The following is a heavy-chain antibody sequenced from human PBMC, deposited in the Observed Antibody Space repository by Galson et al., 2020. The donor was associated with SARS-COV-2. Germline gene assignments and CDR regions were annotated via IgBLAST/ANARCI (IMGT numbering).Heavy chain of an antibody. V-gene: IGHV4-61*02. D-gene: IGHD6-19*01. J-gene: IGHJ4*02. CDR2: IYTSGST. CDR3: ARDVAVAGNFDY. Sequence: SQTLSLTCTVSGGSISGGSYYWSWLRQPAGKGLEWIGRIYTSGSTNYNPSLKSRVTISVDTSKNQFSLKLSSVTAADTAVYYCARDVAVAGNFDYWGQGTLVTVSS. CDR1: GGSISGGSYY.